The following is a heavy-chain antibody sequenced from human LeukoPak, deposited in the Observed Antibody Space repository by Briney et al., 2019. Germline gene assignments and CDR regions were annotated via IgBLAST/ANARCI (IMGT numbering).Heavy chain of an antibody. CDR3: AKDIRGWAYYFDY. CDR1: GFTFDDYA. D-gene: IGHD6-19*01. Sequence: PGRSLRLSCAASGFTFDDYAMHWVRQAPGKGLEWVSGISWNSGSIGYADSVKGRFIISRDNAKNSLYLQMNSLRAEDTALYYCAKDIRGWAYYFDYWGQGTLVTVSS. J-gene: IGHJ4*02. V-gene: IGHV3-9*01. CDR2: ISWNSGSI.